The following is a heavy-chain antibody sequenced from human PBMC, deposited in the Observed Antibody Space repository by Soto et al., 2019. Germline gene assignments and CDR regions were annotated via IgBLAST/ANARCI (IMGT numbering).Heavy chain of an antibody. Sequence: QVQLVQSGAEVKKPGSSVKVSCKASGGTFSSYAISWVRQAPGQGLEWMGGIIPIFGTANYAQKFQGRVTITADESTSTVYMELSSLRSEDTAVYYCARRDIVVVPAVTYYYYYGMDVWGQGTTVTVSS. V-gene: IGHV1-69*01. CDR3: ARRDIVVVPAVTYYYYYGMDV. J-gene: IGHJ6*02. CDR1: GGTFSSYA. CDR2: IIPIFGTA. D-gene: IGHD2-2*01.